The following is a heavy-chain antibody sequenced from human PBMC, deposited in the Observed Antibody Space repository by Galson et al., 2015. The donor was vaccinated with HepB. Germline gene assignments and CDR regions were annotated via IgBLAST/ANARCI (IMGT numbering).Heavy chain of an antibody. Sequence: IRQPPGKGLEWIGEINHSGSTNYNPSLKSRVTISVDTSKNRFSLKLSSVTAADTAVYYCARAVYYDFWNGFGPWGQGTLVTVSS. D-gene: IGHD3-3*01. J-gene: IGHJ5*02. CDR3: ARAVYYDFWNGFGP. V-gene: IGHV4-34*01. CDR2: INHSGST.